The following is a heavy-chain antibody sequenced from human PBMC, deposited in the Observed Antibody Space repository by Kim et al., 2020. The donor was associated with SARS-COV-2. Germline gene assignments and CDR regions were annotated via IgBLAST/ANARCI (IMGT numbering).Heavy chain of an antibody. J-gene: IGHJ4*02. CDR1: GFTFSSYA. Sequence: GGSLRLSCAASGFTFSSYAMGWVRQTPGKGLEWVSTVLDGGTTTYYADSVRGRFTISRDNSRNLLYLQMNSLSAEDTALYYCAKLVSHYDNSGYYNFDCWGQGTLVTVSS. CDR3: AKLVSHYDNSGYYNFDC. D-gene: IGHD3-22*01. V-gene: IGHV3-23*01. CDR2: VLDGGTTT.